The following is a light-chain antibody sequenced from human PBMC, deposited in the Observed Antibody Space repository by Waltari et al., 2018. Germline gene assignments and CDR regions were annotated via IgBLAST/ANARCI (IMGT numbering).Light chain of an antibody. Sequence: QSALTQPPSASGSPGQSVTISSSGTRSDVGDYKYVSWYQYYPGKAPKLILYEVNKRPSGVPDRFYGSRSGSTAFLTVSGLQADDEAVYFCFSYAGSNTYVFGSGTTVTVL. V-gene: IGLV2-8*01. J-gene: IGLJ1*01. CDR2: EVN. CDR3: FSYAGSNTYV. CDR1: RSDVGDYKY.